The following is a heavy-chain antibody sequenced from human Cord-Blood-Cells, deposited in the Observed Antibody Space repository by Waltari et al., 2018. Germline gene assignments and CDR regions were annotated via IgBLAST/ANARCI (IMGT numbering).Heavy chain of an antibody. D-gene: IGHD6-6*01. J-gene: IGHJ5*02. CDR2: INPNRGGT. CDR3: ASDLEYSSSSGWFDP. V-gene: IGHV1-2*04. Sequence: QVQLVQSGAEVKKPGASVKVSCKASGYTFTGYYMHWVRQAPGQGLEWMGWINPNRGGTNYAQKFQGWVTMTRDTSISTAYMELSRLRSDDTAVYYCASDLEYSSSSGWFDPWGQGTLVTVSS. CDR1: GYTFTGYY.